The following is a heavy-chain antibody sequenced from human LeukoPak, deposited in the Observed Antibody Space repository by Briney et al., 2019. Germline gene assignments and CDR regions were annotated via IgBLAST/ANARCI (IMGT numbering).Heavy chain of an antibody. J-gene: IGHJ6*03. D-gene: IGHD1-14*01. Sequence: GGSLRLSCAASGFTFSSYAMHWVRQAPGKGLEYVSAISSNGGSTYYANSVKGRFTISRDNSKNTLYLQMGSLRAEDMAVYYCARGPNPSAHMDVWGKGTTVTVSS. CDR1: GFTFSSYA. CDR3: ARGPNPSAHMDV. V-gene: IGHV3-64*01. CDR2: ISSNGGST.